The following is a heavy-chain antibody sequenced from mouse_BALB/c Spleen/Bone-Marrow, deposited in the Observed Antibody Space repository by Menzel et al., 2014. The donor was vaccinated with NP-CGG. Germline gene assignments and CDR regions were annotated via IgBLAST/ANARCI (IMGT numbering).Heavy chain of an antibody. CDR2: IDPYYGGT. Sequence: LVESGPELKKPGASVKISCKASGYSFTGYNTNWVKQSNGKSLEWIGNIDPYYGGTSYNQKFKGKATLTVDKSSSTAYMQLKSLTSEDSTVYYCARDRPHAMDYWGQGTSVTVSS. CDR3: ARDRPHAMDY. CDR1: GYSFTGYN. V-gene: IGHV1-39*01. J-gene: IGHJ4*01.